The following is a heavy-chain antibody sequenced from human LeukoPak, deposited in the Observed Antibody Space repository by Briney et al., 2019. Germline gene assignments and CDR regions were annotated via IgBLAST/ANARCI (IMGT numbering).Heavy chain of an antibody. J-gene: IGHJ3*02. Sequence: SETLSLTCTVSGGSISSYYWTWIRQPPGKGLEWIGYIYYSGSANYNPSLKSRVTISVDTSKNQFSLKLRSVTAADTAVYYCAREVGEAYDIWGQGTMVTVSS. CDR1: GGSISSYY. CDR3: AREVGEAYDI. CDR2: IYYSGSA. V-gene: IGHV4-59*08. D-gene: IGHD2-2*01.